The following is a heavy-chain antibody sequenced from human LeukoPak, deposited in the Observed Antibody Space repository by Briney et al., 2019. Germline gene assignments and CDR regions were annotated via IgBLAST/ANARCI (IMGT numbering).Heavy chain of an antibody. V-gene: IGHV4-59*01. J-gene: IGHJ4*02. CDR1: GGSISSFY. D-gene: IGHD4-17*01. CDR2: IYNRGNT. Sequence: SETLSLTCTVSGGSISSFYWSWIRQPPGKGLEWIGYIYNRGNTNYNPSPKSRVTISEDTSQNQLSLQLRSVTAADTAVYYCAATIKRDYGDTNLDYWGQGTLVTVSS. CDR3: AATIKRDYGDTNLDY.